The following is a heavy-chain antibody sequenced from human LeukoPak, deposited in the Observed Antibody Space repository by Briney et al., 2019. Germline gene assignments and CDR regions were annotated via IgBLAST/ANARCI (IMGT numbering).Heavy chain of an antibody. Sequence: GGSLRLSCAASGFTFSSYAMSWVRQAPGKGLEWVSAISGSGGSTYYADSVKGRFTIFRDNSKNTLYLQMNSLRAEDTAVYYCAKDSTISSPYYYYYYYMDVWGKGTTVTVSS. J-gene: IGHJ6*03. CDR1: GFTFSSYA. CDR3: AKDSTISSPYYYYYYYMDV. D-gene: IGHD5/OR15-5a*01. CDR2: ISGSGGST. V-gene: IGHV3-23*01.